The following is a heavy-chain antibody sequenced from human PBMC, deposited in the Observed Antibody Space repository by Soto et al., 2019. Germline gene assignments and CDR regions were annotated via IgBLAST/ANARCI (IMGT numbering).Heavy chain of an antibody. CDR2: INHSGST. CDR3: ARGGLRHIVVVTAILTPFDY. J-gene: IGHJ4*02. D-gene: IGHD2-21*02. V-gene: IGHV4-34*01. CDR1: GGSFSGYY. Sequence: ASETLSLTCAVYGGSFSGYYWSWIRQPPGKGLEWIGEINHSGSTNYNPSLKSRVTISVDTSKNQFSLKLSSVTAADTAVYYCARGGLRHIVVVTAILTPFDYWGQGTLVTVSS.